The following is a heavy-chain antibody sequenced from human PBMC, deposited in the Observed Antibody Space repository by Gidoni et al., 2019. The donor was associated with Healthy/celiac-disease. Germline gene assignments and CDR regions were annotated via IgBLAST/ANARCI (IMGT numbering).Heavy chain of an antibody. CDR2: ISSSGSTI. J-gene: IGHJ4*02. D-gene: IGHD6-19*01. V-gene: IGHV3-21*01. Sequence: EVQLVESGGGLVKPGGSLRLSCAASGFTFSSYSMNWVRQAPGKGLEWVSSISSSGSTIYYADSVKGRFTISRDNAKNSLYLQMNSLRAEDTAVYYCARGAEQWLGPFDYWGQGTLVTVSS. CDR1: GFTFSSYS. CDR3: ARGAEQWLGPFDY.